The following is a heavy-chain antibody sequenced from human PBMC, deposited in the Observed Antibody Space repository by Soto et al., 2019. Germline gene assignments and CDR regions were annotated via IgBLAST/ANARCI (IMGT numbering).Heavy chain of an antibody. J-gene: IGHJ4*02. D-gene: IGHD4-4*01. Sequence: QVQLQESGPGLVKPSQTLSLTCAVSGVSINAGGYSWNWIRQSPGKALEWMGHIYQSGSTYYKPSLKGRITISVDMSKNAFSLEVTSVTPADTAVYFCARGDYNDYFDFWGQGARVTVSS. V-gene: IGHV4-30-2*06. CDR3: ARGDYNDYFDF. CDR2: IYQSGST. CDR1: GVSINAGGYS.